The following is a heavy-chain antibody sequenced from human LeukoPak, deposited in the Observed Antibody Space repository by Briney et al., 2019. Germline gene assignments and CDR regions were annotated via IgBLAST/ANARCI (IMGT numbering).Heavy chain of an antibody. CDR2: INPGNGDT. CDR3: ARKNYGDRHPYDY. V-gene: IGHV1-3*01. Sequence: ASVKVSCKASGYIFTDYAIQWVRQAPGQRLEWLGWINPGNGDTRYSQKFQGRVTITSDTSATTAYMELSSLTSEDTAIYYCARKNYGDRHPYDYWGQGTLVTVSS. D-gene: IGHD2-21*02. J-gene: IGHJ4*02. CDR1: GYIFTDYA.